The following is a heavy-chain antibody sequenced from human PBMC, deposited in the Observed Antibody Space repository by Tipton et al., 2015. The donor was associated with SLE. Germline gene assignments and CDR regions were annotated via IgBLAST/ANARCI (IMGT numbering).Heavy chain of an antibody. D-gene: IGHD2-8*02. CDR1: GGSISSGSYY. CDR3: ARRGTVLVGLSNGMDV. V-gene: IGHV4-61*09. Sequence: TLSLTCTVSGGSISSGSYYWSWIRQPAGKGLEWCGHIYTSGSTNYNPSLKSRVTISVDTSKNQFSLKLSSVTAADTTVNYCARRGTVLVGLSNGMDVWGQGTTVTVSS. J-gene: IGHJ6*02. CDR2: IYTSGST.